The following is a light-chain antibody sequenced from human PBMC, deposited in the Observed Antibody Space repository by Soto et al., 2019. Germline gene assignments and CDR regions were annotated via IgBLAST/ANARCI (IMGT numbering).Light chain of an antibody. J-gene: IGKJ3*01. CDR3: QRLNSYPFP. V-gene: IGKV1-9*01. CDR2: AAS. CDR1: QGISSY. Sequence: DIQLTQSPSFLSASVGDRVTITCRSRQGISSYLAWYQQKPGKAPKLLIYAASTLQSGDQSRFSGSGSGTEVPLTLRTLQPEDLATYYCQRLNSYPFPFGPGTKVDI.